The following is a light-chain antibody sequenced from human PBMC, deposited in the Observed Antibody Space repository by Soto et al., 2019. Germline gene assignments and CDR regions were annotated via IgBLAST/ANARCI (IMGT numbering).Light chain of an antibody. CDR1: SSDIGNNY. CDR3: GTWDASRNWV. CDR2: DNN. Sequence: QSVLTQPPSVSAAPGQRVAISCSGGSSDIGNNYVSWYQQFPGTPPKLLIYDNNRRPSGIPDRFFGSKSGTSATLGITGLHSGDEADYYCGTWDASRNWVFGGGTKLTVL. V-gene: IGLV1-51*01. J-gene: IGLJ3*02.